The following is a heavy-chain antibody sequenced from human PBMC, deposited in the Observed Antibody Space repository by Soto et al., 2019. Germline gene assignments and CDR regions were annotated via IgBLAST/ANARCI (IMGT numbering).Heavy chain of an antibody. J-gene: IGHJ3*02. Sequence: EVQLFESGGGVVPPWGSLRLSCAASGFTFSSYAMSWVRQAPGQGLEWASAISGSGGSTYYADSVKGRFTISRDNAKNALYLQMNILRAEDTAVYYCAKGWGPHGDYVGASDIWGHGTMDPVSS. D-gene: IGHD4-17*01. CDR2: ISGSGGST. CDR3: AKGWGPHGDYVGASDI. V-gene: IGHV3-23*01. CDR1: GFTFSSYA.